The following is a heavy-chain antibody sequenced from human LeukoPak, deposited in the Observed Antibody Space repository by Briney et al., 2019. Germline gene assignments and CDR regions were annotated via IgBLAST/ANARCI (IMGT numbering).Heavy chain of an antibody. Sequence: ASVKVSCKASGYTFTGYYMHWVRPAPGQGLEWMGRINPNSGGTNYAQKFQGRVTMTRDTSISTAYMELSRLRSDDTAVYYCARSLSYSSSWSSDYWGQGTLVTVSS. D-gene: IGHD6-13*01. V-gene: IGHV1-2*06. CDR3: ARSLSYSSSWSSDY. CDR2: INPNSGGT. J-gene: IGHJ4*02. CDR1: GYTFTGYY.